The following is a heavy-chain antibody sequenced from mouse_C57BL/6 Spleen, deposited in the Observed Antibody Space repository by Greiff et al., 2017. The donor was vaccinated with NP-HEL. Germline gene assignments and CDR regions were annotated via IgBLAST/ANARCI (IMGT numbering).Heavy chain of an antibody. CDR2: ISSGSGTI. Sequence: EVHLVESGGGLVKPGGSLKLSCAASGFTFSDYGMHWVRQAPEKGLEWVAYISSGSGTIYYADTVKGRFTISRDNAKNTLFLQMTSLVSEDTAMYYCAMPLFDYWGQGTTLTVSS. CDR3: AMPLFDY. CDR1: GFTFSDYG. V-gene: IGHV5-17*01. J-gene: IGHJ2*01.